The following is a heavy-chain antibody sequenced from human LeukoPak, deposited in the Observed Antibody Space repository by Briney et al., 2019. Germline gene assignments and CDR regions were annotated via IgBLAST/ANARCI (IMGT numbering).Heavy chain of an antibody. J-gene: IGHJ4*02. Sequence: GGSLRLSCAASGFTVSSYSMSWVRQAPGKGLEWVSAISGSGSSTYYADSVKGRFTISRDSYKNTLYMQMISLRAQDTAVYYCVTVGSASSYRPFDYWGQGTLVTVSP. CDR2: ISGSGSST. CDR3: VTVGSASSYRPFDY. CDR1: GFTVSSYS. V-gene: IGHV3-23*01. D-gene: IGHD3-10*01.